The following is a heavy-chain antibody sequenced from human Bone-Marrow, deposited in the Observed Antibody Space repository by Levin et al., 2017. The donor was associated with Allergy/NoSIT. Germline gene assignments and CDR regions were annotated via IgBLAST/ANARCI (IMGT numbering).Heavy chain of an antibody. CDR3: AAVVVASKY. CDR2: IFWDDDK. J-gene: IGHJ4*02. Sequence: ASGPTLVKPTQTLTLTCTFSGFSLNPDGVGVGWIRQPPGKALEWLALIFWDDDKRYSPSLKSRLTITKDTSKNQVVLTMTDMKPVDTGTYYCAAVVVASKYWGQGTLVTVSS. V-gene: IGHV2-5*02. D-gene: IGHD2-15*01. CDR1: GFSLNPDGVG.